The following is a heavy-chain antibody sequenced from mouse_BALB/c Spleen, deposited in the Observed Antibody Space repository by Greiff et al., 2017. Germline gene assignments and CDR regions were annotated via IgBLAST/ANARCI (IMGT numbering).Heavy chain of an antibody. CDR3: ARDRDGNPFAY. D-gene: IGHD2-1*01. CDR2: ISYSGST. Sequence: EVQLVESGPSLVKPSQTLSLTCSVTGDSITSGYWNWIRKFPGNKLEYMGYISYSGSTYYNPSLKSRISITRDTSKNQFFLKLNSVTTEDTATYYCARDRDGNPFAYWGQGTLVTVSA. V-gene: IGHV3-8*02. J-gene: IGHJ3*01. CDR1: GDSITSGY.